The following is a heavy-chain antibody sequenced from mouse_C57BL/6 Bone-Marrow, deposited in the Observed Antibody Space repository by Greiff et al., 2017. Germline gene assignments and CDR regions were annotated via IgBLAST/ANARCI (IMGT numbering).Heavy chain of an antibody. D-gene: IGHD2-3*01. V-gene: IGHV1-9*01. CDR1: GYTFTGYW. CDR3: ARSLYDGYYGYYAMDY. CDR2: ILPGSGST. Sequence: VQVVESGAELMKPGASVKLSCKATGYTFTGYWIEWVKQRPGHGLEWIGEILPGSGSTNYNEKFKGKATFTADTSSNTAYMQLSSLTTEDSAIYYCARSLYDGYYGYYAMDYWGQGTSVTVSS. J-gene: IGHJ4*01.